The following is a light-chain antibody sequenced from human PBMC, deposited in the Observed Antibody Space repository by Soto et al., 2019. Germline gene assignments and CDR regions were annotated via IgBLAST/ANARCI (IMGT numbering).Light chain of an antibody. CDR3: QQLDIYSPTWT. Sequence: DIQLTQSPSFLSASVGDRVTITCRASQGISSYLAWYKQKPGKAPKLLIYAPSTLQSGVPSRFSGSGSGTEFTLTIISLLPVVFATYYCQQLDIYSPTWTFGQGINVDIK. CDR1: QGISSY. J-gene: IGKJ1*01. CDR2: APS. V-gene: IGKV1-9*01.